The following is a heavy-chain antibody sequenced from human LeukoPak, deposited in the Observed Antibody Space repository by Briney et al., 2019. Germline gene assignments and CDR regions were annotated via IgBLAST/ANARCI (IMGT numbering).Heavy chain of an antibody. Sequence: SETLSLTCTVSGGSINSNNYYWGWIRQPPGKGLEWIGSIYSSGSAYYNPSLKSRVTISVDTSKNQFSLRLSSVTAADTAVYYCARGPQDSIWGRGWHDAFDIWGQGTMVTVSS. J-gene: IGHJ3*02. D-gene: IGHD3-9*01. CDR1: GGSINSNNYY. CDR3: ARGPQDSIWGRGWHDAFDI. CDR2: IYSSGSA. V-gene: IGHV4-39*01.